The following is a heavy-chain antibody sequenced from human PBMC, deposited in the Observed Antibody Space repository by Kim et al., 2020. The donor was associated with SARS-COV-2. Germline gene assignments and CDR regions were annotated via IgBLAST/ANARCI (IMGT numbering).Heavy chain of an antibody. V-gene: IGHV1-2*02. J-gene: IGHJ4*02. Sequence: ASVKVSCKASGYTFTGYYMHWVRQAPGQGLEWMGWINPNSGGTNYAQKFQGRVTMTRDTSISTAYMELSRLRSDDTAVYYCARVEHYDSSGYLLDYWGQGTLVTVSS. CDR2: INPNSGGT. CDR3: ARVEHYDSSGYLLDY. CDR1: GYTFTGYY. D-gene: IGHD3-22*01.